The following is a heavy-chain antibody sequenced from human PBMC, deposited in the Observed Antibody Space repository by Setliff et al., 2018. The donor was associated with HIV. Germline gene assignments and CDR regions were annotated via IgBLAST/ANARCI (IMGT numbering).Heavy chain of an antibody. CDR3: ARPEKANEWGYYFDS. CDR1: GGSISSYCYF. J-gene: IGHJ4*02. CDR2: IYRSGSTN. V-gene: IGHV4-39*01. Sequence: SETLSLTCTVSGGSISSYCYFWGWLRQPPGKGLEWIGNIYRSGSTNYYNPTLKSRVTMSVDTSKNQFPMQLSSVTAADTAVYYCARPEKANEWGYYFDSWGQGTLVTVSS. D-gene: IGHD1-26*01.